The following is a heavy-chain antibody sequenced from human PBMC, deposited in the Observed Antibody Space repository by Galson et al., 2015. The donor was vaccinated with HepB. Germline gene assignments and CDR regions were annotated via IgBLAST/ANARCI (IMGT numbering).Heavy chain of an antibody. CDR3: ARDYVLTTKHCFDP. CDR1: GYRFANFG. Sequence: VKVSCKASGYRFANFGISWVRQAPRQGLEWMGWINTYNGNTDYAQKFQGRVTLTTDASTSTAYMELRNLRYGDTALYFCARDYVLTTKHCFDPWGQGTLVTVSP. CDR2: INTYNGNT. V-gene: IGHV1-18*01. J-gene: IGHJ5*02. D-gene: IGHD4/OR15-4a*01.